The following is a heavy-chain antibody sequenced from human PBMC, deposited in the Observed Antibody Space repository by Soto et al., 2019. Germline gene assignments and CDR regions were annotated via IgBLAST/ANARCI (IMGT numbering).Heavy chain of an antibody. D-gene: IGHD6-19*01. CDR1: GVTFSTYA. CDR3: AKGSASTYYFDS. CDR2: ISSSGGST. J-gene: IGHJ4*02. Sequence: EVQLLESGGGLVQPGGSLRLSCAASGVTFSTYAMSWVRQAPGKGLEWVSAISSSGGSTYYADSVKGRFTVSRDNPENMLYLQMNSLRDEDTAVYFCAKGSASTYYFDSWGQGTVVTVSS. V-gene: IGHV3-23*01.